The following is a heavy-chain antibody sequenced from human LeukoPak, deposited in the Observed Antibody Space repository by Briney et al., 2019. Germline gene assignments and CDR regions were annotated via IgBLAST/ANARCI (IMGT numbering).Heavy chain of an antibody. CDR2: INTDGSTT. J-gene: IGHJ1*01. CDR3: FDPEFGVVIPENFQH. CDR1: GFTFSSYA. D-gene: IGHD3-3*01. Sequence: GRSLRLSCAASGFTFSSYAMHWVRQAPGKGLVWVSRINTDGSTTDYADSVKGRFTISRDNAKNTLYLQMNSLRAEDTAVYYCFDPEFGVVIPENFQHWGQGTLVTVSS. V-gene: IGHV3-74*01.